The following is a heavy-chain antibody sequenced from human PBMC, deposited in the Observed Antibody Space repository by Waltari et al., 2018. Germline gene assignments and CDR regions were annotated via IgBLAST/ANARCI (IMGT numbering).Heavy chain of an antibody. J-gene: IGHJ4*02. CDR2: ISYDGSNK. Sequence: QVQLVESGGGVVQPGRSLRLSCAASGFPFSSYGMHWVRQAPGKGLEWVAVISYDGSNKYYADSVKGRFTISRDNSKNTLYLQMNSLRAEDTAVYYCARENRDSGRQGYWGQGTLVTVSS. V-gene: IGHV3-30*05. CDR3: ARENRDSGRQGY. D-gene: IGHD1-26*01. CDR1: GFPFSSYG.